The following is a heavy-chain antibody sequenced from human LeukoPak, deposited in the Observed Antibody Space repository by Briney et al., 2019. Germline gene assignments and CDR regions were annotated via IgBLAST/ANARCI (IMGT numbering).Heavy chain of an antibody. CDR3: ARGEAAAWGDYYYGMDV. J-gene: IGHJ6*02. Sequence: SGTLSLTCAVSGGSISSTNWWSWVRQPPGKGLEWIGEIYHSGSTNYNPSLKSRVTISVDTSKNQFSLKLSSVTAADTAVYYCARGEAAAWGDYYYGMDVWGQGTTVTVSS. CDR2: IYHSGST. V-gene: IGHV4-4*02. CDR1: GGSISSTNW. D-gene: IGHD6-13*01.